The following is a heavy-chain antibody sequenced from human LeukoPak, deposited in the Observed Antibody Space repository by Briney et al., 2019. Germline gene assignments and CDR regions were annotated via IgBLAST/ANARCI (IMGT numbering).Heavy chain of an antibody. CDR2: ITGRGGNT. D-gene: IGHD6-25*01. V-gene: IGHV3-23*01. CDR1: GFTFSSFP. Sequence: AGGSLRLSCAASGFTFSSFPMSWVRQAPGKGLQWVSGITGRGGNTYYADSVEGRFTISRDNSKNTLSLQMDSLRAEDTAIYYCARDRAAFDSWGQGTLVIVSS. J-gene: IGHJ4*02. CDR3: ARDRAAFDS.